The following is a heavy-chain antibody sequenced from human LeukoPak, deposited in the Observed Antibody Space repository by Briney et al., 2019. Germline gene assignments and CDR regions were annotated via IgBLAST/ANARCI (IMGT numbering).Heavy chain of an antibody. CDR2: IRGSGGTT. CDR3: VTGYGMDV. CDR1: GITFSTFA. J-gene: IGHJ6*02. Sequence: PGGSLRLSCAASGITFSTFAMSWVRQTPGKGLEWVSIIRGSGGTTSYADSVKGRFSISRDNSKNTLYLHMNSLRAEDTAVYYCVTGYGMDVWGQGTTVTVSS. V-gene: IGHV3-23*01.